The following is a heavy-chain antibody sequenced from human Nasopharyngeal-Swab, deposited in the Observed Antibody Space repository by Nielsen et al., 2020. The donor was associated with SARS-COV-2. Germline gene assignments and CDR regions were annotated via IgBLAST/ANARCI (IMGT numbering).Heavy chain of an antibody. D-gene: IGHD6-13*01. Sequence: SETLSLTCTVSGGSISSYYWSWIRQPPGKGLEWIGYIYYSGSTNYNPSLKSRVTISVDTSKNQSSLKLSSVTAADTAVYYCARLVAAPYYYYMDVWGKRTTVTVSS. CDR2: IYYSGST. CDR3: ARLVAAPYYYYMDV. J-gene: IGHJ6*03. V-gene: IGHV4-59*08. CDR1: GGSISSYY.